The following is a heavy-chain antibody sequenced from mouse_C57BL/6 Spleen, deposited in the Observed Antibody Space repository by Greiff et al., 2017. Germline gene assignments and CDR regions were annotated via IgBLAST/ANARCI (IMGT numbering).Heavy chain of an antibody. J-gene: IGHJ1*03. Sequence: QVQLKQSGAELVRPGASVTLSCKASGYTFTDYEMHWVKQTPVHGLEWIGAIDPETGGTAYNQKFKGQAILTADKSSSTAYMELRSLTSEDSAVYYCTKYDYYGSSPWYFDVWGTGTTVTVSS. CDR2: IDPETGGT. CDR3: TKYDYYGSSPWYFDV. CDR1: GYTFTDYE. D-gene: IGHD1-1*01. V-gene: IGHV1-15*01.